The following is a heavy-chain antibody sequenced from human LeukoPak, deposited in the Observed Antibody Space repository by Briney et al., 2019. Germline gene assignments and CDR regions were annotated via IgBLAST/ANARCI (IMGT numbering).Heavy chain of an antibody. J-gene: IGHJ3*02. CDR1: GGTFSSYA. CDR2: IIPIFGTA. CDR3: ARGGYSSAYDAFDI. V-gene: IGHV1-69*05. Sequence: SVKVSCKASGGTFSSYAISWVRQAPGQGLEWMGGIIPIFGTANYAQKFQGRVTITTDESTSTAYMELSSLRSEDTAVYYCARGGYSSAYDAFDIRGQGTMVTVSS. D-gene: IGHD6-25*01.